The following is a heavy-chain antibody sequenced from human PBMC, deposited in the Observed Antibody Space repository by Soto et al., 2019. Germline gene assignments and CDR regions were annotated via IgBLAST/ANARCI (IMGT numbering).Heavy chain of an antibody. D-gene: IGHD1-26*01. CDR1: GGTFSSYP. CDR2: IIPFFGTS. CDR3: ARVGHITNYGMAV. J-gene: IGHJ6*02. V-gene: IGHV1-69*01. Sequence: QVQLVQSGAEVKKPGSSMKVSCEASGGTFSSYPINWVRQAPGQGLEWMGGIIPFFGTSNYAQKFQGRVTITADDSTSTAYMELRSLRSEDTAVYYCARVGHITNYGMAVWGQGTTVTVSS.